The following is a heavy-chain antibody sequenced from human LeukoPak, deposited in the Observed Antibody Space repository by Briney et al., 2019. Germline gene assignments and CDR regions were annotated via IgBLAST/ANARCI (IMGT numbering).Heavy chain of an antibody. D-gene: IGHD3-10*01. CDR1: GYTFTSYD. J-gene: IGHJ4*02. CDR2: IIPIFGTA. V-gene: IGHV1-69*13. Sequence: GASVKVSCKASGYTFTSYDINWVRQATGQGLEWMGGIIPIFGTANYAQKFQGRVTITADESTSTAYMELSSLRSEDTAVYYCARGRGHYGSGLGVFDYWGQGTLVTVSS. CDR3: ARGRGHYGSGLGVFDY.